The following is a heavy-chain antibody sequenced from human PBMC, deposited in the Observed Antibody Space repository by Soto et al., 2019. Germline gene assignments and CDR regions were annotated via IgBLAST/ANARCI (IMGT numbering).Heavy chain of an antibody. CDR3: AIGPAIGGGAYFDY. D-gene: IGHD3-16*01. Sequence: QVQLQESGPGLVKPSETLSLTCTVSGGSISSYYWSWIRQPPGKGLEWIGYIYYSGSTNYNPSLKSRVTISVDTSKNQFSLKLCSVTAADTAVYYCAIGPAIGGGAYFDYWGQGTLVTVSS. CDR2: IYYSGST. V-gene: IGHV4-59*01. J-gene: IGHJ4*02. CDR1: GGSISSYY.